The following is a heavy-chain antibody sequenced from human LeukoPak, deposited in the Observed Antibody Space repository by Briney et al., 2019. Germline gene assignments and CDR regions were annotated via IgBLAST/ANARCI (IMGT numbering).Heavy chain of an antibody. CDR2: IYTSGST. CDR1: GGSISSYY. J-gene: IGHJ5*02. CDR3: ARDWSYDFWSGYFSGMEGYNWFDP. D-gene: IGHD3-3*01. Sequence: SETLSLTRTVSGGSISSYYWSWIRQPAGKGLEWIGRIYTSGSTNYNPSLKSRVTMSVDTSKNQFSLKLSSVTAADTAVYYCARDWSYDFWSGYFSGMEGYNWFDPWGQGTLVTVSS. V-gene: IGHV4-4*07.